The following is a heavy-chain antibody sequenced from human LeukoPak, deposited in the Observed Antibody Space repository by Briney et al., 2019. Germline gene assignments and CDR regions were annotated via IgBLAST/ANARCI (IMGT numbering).Heavy chain of an antibody. V-gene: IGHV3-7*01. Sequence: GSLRLSCAASGFTFSNAWMTWVRQAPGKGLEWVASIKPDGSEKYYLDSVKGRFTISRDNARDSLYLQMNSLRDDDTSVYFCAGEASALYWGRGTLVTVSS. CDR2: IKPDGSEK. D-gene: IGHD6-19*01. CDR1: GFTFSNAW. J-gene: IGHJ4*02. CDR3: AGEASALY.